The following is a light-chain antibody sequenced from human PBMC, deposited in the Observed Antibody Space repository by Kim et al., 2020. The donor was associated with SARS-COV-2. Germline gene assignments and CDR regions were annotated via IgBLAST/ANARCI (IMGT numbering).Light chain of an antibody. CDR2: QDS. J-gene: IGLJ2*01. V-gene: IGLV3-1*01. CDR1: KLGDKY. Sequence: SYELTQPPSMSVSPGQTASITCSGDKLGDKYARWYQQKPGQSPVLVIYQDSKRPSGIPERISGSNSGNTATLTISGTQAMDEADYYCQAWDSSKVVFGGG. CDR3: QAWDSSKVV.